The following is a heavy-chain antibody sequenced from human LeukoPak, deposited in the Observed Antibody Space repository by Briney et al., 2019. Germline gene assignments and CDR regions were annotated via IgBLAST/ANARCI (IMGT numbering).Heavy chain of an antibody. CDR3: ARCSSTYYYGMDV. Sequence: SDTLSLTCTVSGGSISSGGYYWSWIRQHPGKGLEWIGYIYYSGSTYYNPSLKSRVTISVDTSKNQFSLKLSSVTAADTAVYYCARCSSTYYYGMDVWGQGTTVTVSS. CDR1: GGSISSGGYY. J-gene: IGHJ6*02. V-gene: IGHV4-31*03. D-gene: IGHD2-2*01. CDR2: IYYSGST.